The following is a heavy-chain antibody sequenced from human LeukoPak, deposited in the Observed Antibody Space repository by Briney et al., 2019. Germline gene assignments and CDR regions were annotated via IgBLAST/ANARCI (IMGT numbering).Heavy chain of an antibody. CDR1: GFTFSSYA. V-gene: IGHV3-23*01. Sequence: GGSLRLSCAASGFTFSSYAMSWVRQAPGKGLEWVSAISGTGGSTYYADSVKGRFAISRDNSKNMLYLQMNSLRAEDTAVYYCAKRPRIAAAGDGSWFDPWGQGTLVTVSS. CDR3: AKRPRIAAAGDGSWFDP. J-gene: IGHJ5*02. D-gene: IGHD6-13*01. CDR2: ISGTGGST.